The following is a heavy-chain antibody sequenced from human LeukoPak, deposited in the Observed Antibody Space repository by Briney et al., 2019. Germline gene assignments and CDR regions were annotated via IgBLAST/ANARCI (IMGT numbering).Heavy chain of an antibody. Sequence: PGGSLRLSCAASGFTFSSYGMSWVRQAPGKGLEWVSAISGSGGSTYYADSVKGRFTISRDNSKNTLYLQMNSLRAEDTAVYYCAKDQSPDYYDSSGLFVAFDIWGQGTMVTVSS. CDR3: AKDQSPDYYDSSGLFVAFDI. J-gene: IGHJ3*02. CDR1: GFTFSSYG. D-gene: IGHD3-22*01. V-gene: IGHV3-23*01. CDR2: ISGSGGST.